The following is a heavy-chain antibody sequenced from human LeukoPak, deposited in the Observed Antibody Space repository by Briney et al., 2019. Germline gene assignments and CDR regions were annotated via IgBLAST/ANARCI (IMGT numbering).Heavy chain of an antibody. D-gene: IGHD2-2*01. V-gene: IGHV3-30-3*01. J-gene: IGHJ4*02. CDR3: ATPGLLGYCSSAICAPPGY. CDR1: GFTFSSYA. CDR2: TSNDGSNK. Sequence: GGSLRLSCAASGFTFSSYAMHWVRQAPGKGLEWVAVTSNDGSNKYYADSVKGRFTISRDNSKNTLYVQMNSLRAEDTAVYYCATPGLLGYCSSAICAPPGYWGQGTLVTVSS.